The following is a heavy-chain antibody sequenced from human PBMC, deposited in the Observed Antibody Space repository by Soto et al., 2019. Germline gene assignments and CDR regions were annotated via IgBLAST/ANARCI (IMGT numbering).Heavy chain of an antibody. V-gene: IGHV2-5*02. CDR2: IYWDDDE. CDR1: GFSLTTTGVG. Sequence: QISLKEAGPALVKPTQTLTLTCSFSGFSLTTTGVGVGWIRQPPGKALEWLALIYWDDDERYNPSLKNRLTITKDTSKNLVVPTMTNVDPVDTATYYCALGIAARPFASWGQGTLVTVSS. J-gene: IGHJ4*02. D-gene: IGHD6-6*01. CDR3: ALGIAARPFAS.